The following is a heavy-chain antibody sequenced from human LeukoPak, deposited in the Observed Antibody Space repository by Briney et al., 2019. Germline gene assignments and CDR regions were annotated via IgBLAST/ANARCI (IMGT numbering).Heavy chain of an antibody. CDR3: TRGSGRYMDV. CDR2: INSDGSNT. V-gene: IGHV3-74*01. D-gene: IGHD1-14*01. J-gene: IGHJ6*03. CDR1: GFTFSSYW. Sequence: PGGSLRLSCAASGFTFSSYWMHWFRQAPGKGLMWVSRINSDGSNTSYADSVKGRFTISRDNAKNTLYLQMNSLRAEDTAVYHCTRGSGRYMDVWGKGTTVTVSS.